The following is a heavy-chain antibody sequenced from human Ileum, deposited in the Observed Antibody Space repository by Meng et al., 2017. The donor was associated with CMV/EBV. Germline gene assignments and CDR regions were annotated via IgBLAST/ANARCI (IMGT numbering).Heavy chain of an antibody. CDR2: INPSGGST. CDR1: Y. CDR3: ARDVPSELSYYCSSTSCSRSWFDP. Sequence: YMHWVRQAPGQGLEWMGIINPSGGSTSYAQKFQGRVTMTRDTSTSTVYMELSSLRSEDTAVYHCARDVPSELSYYCSSTSCSRSWFDPWGQGTLVTVSS. V-gene: IGHV1-46*01. J-gene: IGHJ5*02. D-gene: IGHD2-2*01.